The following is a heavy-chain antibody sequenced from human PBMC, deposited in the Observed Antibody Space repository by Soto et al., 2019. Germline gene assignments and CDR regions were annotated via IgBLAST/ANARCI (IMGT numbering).Heavy chain of an antibody. CDR3: ARANSGDDDETDY. Sequence: ASVKVSCKASGYALTGYYIHWVRQAPGQGLEWMGWVNPKNGDTDYAERFQGRVTMTRDTSITSAYLDLTRLRSDATATYFCARANSGDDDETDYWGQGTPVTVSS. CDR1: GYALTGYY. CDR2: VNPKNGDT. J-gene: IGHJ4*02. D-gene: IGHD5-12*01. V-gene: IGHV1-2*02.